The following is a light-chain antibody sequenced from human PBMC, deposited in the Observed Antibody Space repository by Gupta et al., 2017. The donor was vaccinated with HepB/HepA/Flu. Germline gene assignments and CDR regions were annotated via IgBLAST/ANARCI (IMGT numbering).Light chain of an antibody. Sequence: QSVLTQPPSVSAAPGQKVTISCSGSSSNIGNNYVSWYQQLPGTAPKLVIYDNNNRPSGIADRFSGSKSGTSATLVITGLQTGEEADYYCGPWDSSRSAGVFGGGTKLTVL. J-gene: IGLJ3*02. CDR1: SSNIGNNY. CDR2: DNN. CDR3: GPWDSSRSAGV. V-gene: IGLV1-51*01.